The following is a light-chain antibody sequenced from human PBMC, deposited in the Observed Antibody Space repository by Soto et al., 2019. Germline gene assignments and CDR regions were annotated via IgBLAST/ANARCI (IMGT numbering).Light chain of an antibody. CDR1: QSNIGANV. J-gene: IGLJ2*01. Sequence: QSALAQPPSVSGTPGQRVTISCSGSQSNIGANVVNWYRQFPGAPPQLLIFDNDQRPSGVPDDCSGGKSGTYAALVISDLQPDEEAAYYCATSADSMNSEVVFGGGTKLTVL. V-gene: IGLV1-44*01. CDR2: DND. CDR3: ATSADSMNSEVV.